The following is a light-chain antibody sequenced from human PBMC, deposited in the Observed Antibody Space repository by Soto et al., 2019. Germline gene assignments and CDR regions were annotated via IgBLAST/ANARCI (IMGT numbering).Light chain of an antibody. CDR1: QSVRSN. V-gene: IGKV3-15*01. J-gene: IGKJ5*01. CDR3: QQYDNWPLPIT. CDR2: GAF. Sequence: EIGLSQSPATLSVSPGERATLSCRASQSVRSNLAWYQQTPGQAPRLLIYGAFTRATGIPARFSGSGSGTEFTLTISSLQSEDFAVYFCQQYDNWPLPITFGQGTRLEIK.